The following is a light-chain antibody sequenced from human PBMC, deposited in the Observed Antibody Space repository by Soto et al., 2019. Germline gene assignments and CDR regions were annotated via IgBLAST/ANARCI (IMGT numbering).Light chain of an antibody. Sequence: DRVTITCQASQDISNYLHWFQQKPGKAPQLLIFDVSNLQTGVPSRFSGGGSGTDFALTISSLEPEDIATYYCQQYDSLPLTFGQGTRLEIK. CDR3: QQYDSLPLT. V-gene: IGKV1-33*01. CDR1: QDISNY. CDR2: DVS. J-gene: IGKJ5*01.